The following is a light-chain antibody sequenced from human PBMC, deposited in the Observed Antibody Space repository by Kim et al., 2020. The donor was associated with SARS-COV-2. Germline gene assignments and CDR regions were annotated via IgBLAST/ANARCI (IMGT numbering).Light chain of an antibody. CDR2: GAS. V-gene: IGKV3-20*01. CDR1: QSVNGRC. CDR3: QQYDSSVWT. J-gene: IGKJ1*01. Sequence: SPGEGATLACRARQSVNGRCLAWYQQKPGQAPRLLIYGASTRATGIPDRFSGSGSGTDFTLTISRLEPEDFAMYYCQQYDSSVWTFGQGTKVDIK.